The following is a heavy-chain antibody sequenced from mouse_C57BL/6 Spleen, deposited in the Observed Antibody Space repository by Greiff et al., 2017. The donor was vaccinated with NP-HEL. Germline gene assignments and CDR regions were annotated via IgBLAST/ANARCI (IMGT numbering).Heavy chain of an antibody. CDR1: GYTFTSYG. CDR2: IYPRSGNT. J-gene: IGHJ2*01. CDR3: AREIRSYFDY. V-gene: IGHV1-81*01. Sequence: QVHVKQSGAELARPGASVKLSCKASGYTFTSYGISWVKQRTGQGLEWIGEIYPRSGNTYYNEKFKGKATLTADKSSSTAYMELRSLTSEDSAVYFCAREIRSYFDYWGQGTTLTVSS. D-gene: IGHD2-4*01.